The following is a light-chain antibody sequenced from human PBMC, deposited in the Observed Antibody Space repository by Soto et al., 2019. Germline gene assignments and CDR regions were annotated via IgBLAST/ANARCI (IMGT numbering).Light chain of an antibody. CDR1: SSDVVTYNL. Sequence: QSALTQPASVSGSPGQSITISCTGTSSDVVTYNLVSWYQQNPGKAPKLIIYEVNKRPSGVSNRFSGSKSVNTASLTISGLQVEDEADYICCSHAGGGTCEVVFGGGTKLTVL. V-gene: IGLV2-23*02. CDR3: CSHAGGGTCEVV. J-gene: IGLJ3*02. CDR2: EVN.